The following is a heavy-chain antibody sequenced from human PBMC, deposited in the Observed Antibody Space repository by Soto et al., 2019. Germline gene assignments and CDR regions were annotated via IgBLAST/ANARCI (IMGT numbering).Heavy chain of an antibody. Sequence: GGSLRLSCAASGFTFSDYYMSWIRQAPGKGLEWVSYISSSGSTIYYADSVKGRFTISRDNAKNSLYLQMNSLRAEDTAVYYCARGVVISVGVIWGSEYDYWGQGTLVTVSS. D-gene: IGHD3-16*01. CDR2: ISSSGSTI. CDR1: GFTFSDYY. CDR3: ARGVVISVGVIWGSEYDY. J-gene: IGHJ4*02. V-gene: IGHV3-11*01.